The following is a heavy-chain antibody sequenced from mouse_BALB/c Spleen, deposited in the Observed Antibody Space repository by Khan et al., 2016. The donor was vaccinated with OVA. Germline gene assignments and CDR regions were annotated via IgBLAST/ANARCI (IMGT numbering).Heavy chain of an antibody. V-gene: IGHV2-9*02. D-gene: IGHD2-1*01. Sequence: VKLLESGPGLVAPSQSLSITCTVSGFSLTSYGVHWVRQPPGKGLEWLGVIWTGGSTNYNSALMSRLSISKENSKSQVFLKMNSLQTDDTAMYYCARYYGNYGWYFDVWGAGTTVTVSS. CDR2: IWTGGST. CDR1: GFSLTSYG. J-gene: IGHJ1*01. CDR3: ARYYGNYGWYFDV.